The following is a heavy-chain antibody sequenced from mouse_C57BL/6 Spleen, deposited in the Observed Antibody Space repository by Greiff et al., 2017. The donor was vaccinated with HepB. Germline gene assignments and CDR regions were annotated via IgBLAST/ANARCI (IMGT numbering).Heavy chain of an antibody. V-gene: IGHV1-72*01. CDR1: GYTFTSYW. J-gene: IGHJ4*01. Sequence: QVQLQQPGAELVKPGASVKLSCKASGYTFTSYWMHWVKQRPGRGLGWIGRIDPNSGGTKYNEKFKSKATLTVDKPSSTAYMQLSSLTSEDSAVYYCARSTTVVYYYAMDYWGQGTSVTVSS. D-gene: IGHD1-1*01. CDR2: IDPNSGGT. CDR3: ARSTTVVYYYAMDY.